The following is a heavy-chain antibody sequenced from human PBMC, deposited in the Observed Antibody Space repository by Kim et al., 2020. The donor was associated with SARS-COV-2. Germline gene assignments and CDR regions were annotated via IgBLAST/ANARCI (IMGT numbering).Heavy chain of an antibody. Sequence: ADSVKGRFTISRDKSKRTLYLQMNSLRAEDTAIYFCAKFRGDPFYNWDFDYWGQGTLVTVSS. J-gene: IGHJ4*02. CDR3: AKFRGDPFYNWDFDY. D-gene: IGHD1-20*01. V-gene: IGHV3-23*01.